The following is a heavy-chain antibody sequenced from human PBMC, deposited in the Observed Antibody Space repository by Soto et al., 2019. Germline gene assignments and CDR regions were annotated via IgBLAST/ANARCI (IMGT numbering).Heavy chain of an antibody. D-gene: IGHD2-21*01. V-gene: IGHV3-9*01. Sequence: LRLSCTVSGFAFNNYGINWVRQAPGKGLEWVSSITSNSDAIKYADSVKGRFTLSRDNAKNSMYLEMNSLRVEDTAFYFCVKGTFSRSKVIFDYWGQGTLVTVSS. J-gene: IGHJ4*02. CDR1: GFAFNNYG. CDR2: ITSNSDAI. CDR3: VKGTFSRSKVIFDY.